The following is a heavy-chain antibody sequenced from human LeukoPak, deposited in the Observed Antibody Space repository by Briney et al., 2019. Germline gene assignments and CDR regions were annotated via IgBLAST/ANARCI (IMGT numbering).Heavy chain of an antibody. CDR3: ARRNNFDY. CDR2: IKEDGSVK. CDR1: GFTLSGWW. Sequence: PGGSLRLSCAASGFTLSGWWMSWVRQAPGKGLEWVANIKEDGSVKSYVGSVKGRFTISRDNAKKSLYLQMSSLRAEDTAVYYCARRNNFDYWGQGTLVTVSS. V-gene: IGHV3-7*01. J-gene: IGHJ4*02. D-gene: IGHD2/OR15-2a*01.